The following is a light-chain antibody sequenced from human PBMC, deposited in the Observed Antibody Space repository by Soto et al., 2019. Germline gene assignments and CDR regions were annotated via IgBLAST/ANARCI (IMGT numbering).Light chain of an antibody. J-gene: IGLJ2*01. Sequence: SYELTQPPSVSVAPGKTARISCERNNIGTKSVHWYQQKPGQAPVLVIYYDSARPSGIPERFSGSNAGNTATLTISTVEATDEAHYYCQVWDRSSDHRVVFGRGTKLTVL. CDR2: YDS. CDR3: QVWDRSSDHRVV. V-gene: IGLV3-21*04. CDR1: NIGTKS.